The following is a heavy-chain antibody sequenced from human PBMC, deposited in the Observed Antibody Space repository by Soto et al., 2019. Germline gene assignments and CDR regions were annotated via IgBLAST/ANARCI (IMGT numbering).Heavy chain of an antibody. J-gene: IGHJ1*01. D-gene: IGHD5-12*01. CDR3: ARIARDGYNTYFQH. V-gene: IGHV4-30-4*01. CDR1: GGSISSGDYY. CDR2: IYYSGST. Sequence: SETLSLTCTVSGGSISSGDYYWSWIRQPPGKGLEWIGYIYYSGSTYYNPSLKSRVTISVDTSKNQFSLKLSSVTAADTPVYYCARIARDGYNTYFQHWGQGTLVTVSS.